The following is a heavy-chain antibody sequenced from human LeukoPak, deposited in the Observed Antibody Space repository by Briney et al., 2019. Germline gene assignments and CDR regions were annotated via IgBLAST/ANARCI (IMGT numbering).Heavy chain of an antibody. CDR1: GFTFSSYA. CDR3: VKSGSGSYYNPDFDY. J-gene: IGHJ4*02. Sequence: PGGSLRLSCAASGFTFSSYAVSWVRQTPGKGLEWVSCVSYSGGSTHYADSVKGRFTISRDNSKNTLYLQMNSLRAEDTAVYYCVKSGSGSYYNPDFDYWGQGTLVTVSS. V-gene: IGHV3-23*01. CDR2: VSYSGGST. D-gene: IGHD3-10*01.